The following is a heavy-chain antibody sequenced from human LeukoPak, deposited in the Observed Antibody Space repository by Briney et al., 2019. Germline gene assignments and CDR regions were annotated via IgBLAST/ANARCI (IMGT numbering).Heavy chain of an antibody. CDR2: IIPIFGTA. V-gene: IGHV1-69*13. CDR1: GGTFSSYG. Sequence: HRASVKVSCKASGGTFSSYGISWVRQAPGQGLEWMGGIIPIFGTANYAQKFQGRVAITADESTSTAYMELSSLRSEDTAVYYCARDGVDGSSDGYWGQGTLVTVSS. CDR3: ARDGVDGSSDGY. J-gene: IGHJ4*02. D-gene: IGHD6-6*01.